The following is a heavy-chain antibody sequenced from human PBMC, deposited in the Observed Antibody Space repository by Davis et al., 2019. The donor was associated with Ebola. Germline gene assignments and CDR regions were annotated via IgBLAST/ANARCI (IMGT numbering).Heavy chain of an antibody. CDR2: ISFDGSNT. V-gene: IGHV3-30*18. CDR3: AKDAYYSSSSDLLYYYYGMDV. J-gene: IGHJ6*04. CDR1: GFTFSSYG. Sequence: GEFLKISCAASGFTFSSYGMHWVRQAPGKGLEWVAVISFDGSNTYYVDSVKGRFTISRDNSKNTLYLQMNSLRAEDTAVYYCAKDAYYSSSSDLLYYYYGMDVWGKGTTVTVSS. D-gene: IGHD6-6*01.